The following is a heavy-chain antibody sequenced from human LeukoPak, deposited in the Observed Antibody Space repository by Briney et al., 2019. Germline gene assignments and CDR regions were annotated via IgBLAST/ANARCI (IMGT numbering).Heavy chain of an antibody. CDR2: IYPGDSDT. V-gene: IGHV5-51*01. Sequence: GGSLKISCKGSGYSFTSYWIGWVRQLPGKGLEWMGFIYPGDSDTRYSPSFQGQVTISADKSISTAYLQWSSLKASDTAMYYCARRYSHDAFDIWGQGTMVTVS. CDR1: GYSFTSYW. J-gene: IGHJ3*02. D-gene: IGHD5-18*01. CDR3: ARRYSHDAFDI.